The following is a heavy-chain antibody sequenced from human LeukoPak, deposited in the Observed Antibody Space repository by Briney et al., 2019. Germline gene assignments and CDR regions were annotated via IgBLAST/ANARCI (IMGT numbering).Heavy chain of an antibody. V-gene: IGHV3-33*01. CDR2: IWYDGSNK. D-gene: IGHD3-22*01. CDR3: ARDNIEYYYDSSGFWF. CDR1: GFTFSSYG. J-gene: IGHJ4*02. Sequence: GGSLSLSCAASGFTFSSYGMHWVRQAPGKGLEWVAVIWYDGSNKYYADSVKGRFTISRDNSKNTLYLQMNSLRAEDTAVYYCARDNIEYYYDSSGFWFWGQGTLVTVSS.